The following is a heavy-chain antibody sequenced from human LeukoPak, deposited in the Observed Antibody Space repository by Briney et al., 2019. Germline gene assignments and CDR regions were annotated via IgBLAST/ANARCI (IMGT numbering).Heavy chain of an antibody. J-gene: IGHJ4*02. D-gene: IGHD6-19*01. CDR3: VSLRGMYSSGWYPFDY. CDR2: ISSNGGST. V-gene: IGHV3-64D*09. Sequence: GGSLRLSCSASGFTFSSYAMHWVRQAPGKGLEYVSAISSNGGSTYYADSVKGRFTISRGNSENTLYLQMSGLRAEDTAVYYCVSLRGMYSSGWYPFDYWGQGTLVTVSS. CDR1: GFTFSSYA.